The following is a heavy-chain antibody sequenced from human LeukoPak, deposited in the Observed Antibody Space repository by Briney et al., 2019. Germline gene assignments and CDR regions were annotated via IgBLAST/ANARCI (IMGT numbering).Heavy chain of an antibody. CDR2: INHSGST. V-gene: IGHV4-34*01. J-gene: IGHJ4*02. Sequence: SETLSLTCAVYGGSLSGYYWSWIRQPPGKGLEWIGEINHSGSTNYNPSLKSRVTISVDTSKNQFSLKLSSVTAADTAVYHCARGPAAAAGQEEFDYWGQGTLVTVSS. CDR1: GGSLSGYY. CDR3: ARGPAAAAGQEEFDY. D-gene: IGHD6-13*01.